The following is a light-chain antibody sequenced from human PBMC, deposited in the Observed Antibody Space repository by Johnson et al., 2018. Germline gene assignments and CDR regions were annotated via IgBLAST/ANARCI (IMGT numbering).Light chain of an antibody. J-gene: IGLJ1*01. CDR2: ENN. Sequence: QSVLTQPPSVSAAPGQKVTISCSESSSNIGNNYLSWYQQLPGTAPKLLIYENNKRPSGIPDRFSGSKSGTSATLGITGLQTGDEADYYCGTWDSSLSAGNVFGTGTKVTVL. CDR1: SSNIGNNY. V-gene: IGLV1-51*02. CDR3: GTWDSSLSAGNV.